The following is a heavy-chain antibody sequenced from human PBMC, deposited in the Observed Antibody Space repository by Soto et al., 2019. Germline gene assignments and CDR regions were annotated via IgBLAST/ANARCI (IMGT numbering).Heavy chain of an antibody. V-gene: IGHV3-7*01. D-gene: IGHD3-16*01. J-gene: IGHJ4*02. CDR3: AKDIGFDYVN. Sequence: VSLTLSCAVSGFNVMSYWMSWVRQAPGKGLEWVASIKEDGSGIYYLHSVRGRFSISRDSAGNALHLTMNYLSAEDTGVYFCAKDIGFDYVNWGQGPLVTVSS. CDR2: IKEDGSGI. CDR1: GFNVMSYW.